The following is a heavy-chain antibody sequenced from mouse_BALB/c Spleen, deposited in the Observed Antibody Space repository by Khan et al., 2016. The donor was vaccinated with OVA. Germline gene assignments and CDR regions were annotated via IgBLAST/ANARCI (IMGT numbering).Heavy chain of an antibody. D-gene: IGHD4-1*01. CDR2: ISSGGGYT. Sequence: EVELVESGGDLVKPGGSLKLSCSASGFTFSSYWMSWVRQTPDKRLEWVANISSGGGYTYYPNICKGRFTISKDNAKNTLYLQMSSLKSEDTAMYYCASHLTGSFAYWGQGTLVTVSA. J-gene: IGHJ3*01. CDR3: ASHLTGSFAY. V-gene: IGHV5-6*01. CDR1: GFTFSSYW.